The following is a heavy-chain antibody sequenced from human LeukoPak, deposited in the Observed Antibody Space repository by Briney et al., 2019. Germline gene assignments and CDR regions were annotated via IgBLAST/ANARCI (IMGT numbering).Heavy chain of an antibody. D-gene: IGHD6-19*01. J-gene: IGHJ4*02. V-gene: IGHV3-30-3*01. CDR2: ISYDGSNK. CDR3: ARDFRAVAASWFDY. Sequence: GGSLRLSCAASKFTFSNYAMHWVRQAPGKGLEWVAVISYDGSNKYYADSVKGRFTISRDNSKNTLYLQMNSLRAEDTAVYYCARDFRAVAASWFDYWGQGTLVTVSS. CDR1: KFTFSNYA.